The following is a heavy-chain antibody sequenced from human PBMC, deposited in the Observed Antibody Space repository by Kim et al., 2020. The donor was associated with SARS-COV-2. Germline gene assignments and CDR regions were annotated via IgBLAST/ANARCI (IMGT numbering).Heavy chain of an antibody. CDR2: INPNSGGT. CDR3: ARGVTYSGSYSD. CDR1: GYTFTGHY. D-gene: IGHD1-26*01. Sequence: ASVKVSCKASGYTFTGHYMDWVRQAPGQGLEWMGWINPNSGGTNYAQKFQGRVTMTRDTSISTAYMELSRLRSDDTAVYYCARGVTYSGSYSDWGQGTLVTVSS. V-gene: IGHV1-2*02. J-gene: IGHJ4*02.